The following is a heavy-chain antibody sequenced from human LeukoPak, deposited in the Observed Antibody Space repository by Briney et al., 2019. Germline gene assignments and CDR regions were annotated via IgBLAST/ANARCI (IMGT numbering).Heavy chain of an antibody. D-gene: IGHD3-10*01. CDR1: GGTFSSYA. CDR2: IIPIFGTA. CDR3: ASGWFGELWDYYYGMDV. V-gene: IGHV1-69*13. Sequence: EASVKVSCKVSGGTFSSYAISWVRQAPGQGLEWMGGIIPIFGTANYAQKFQGRVTITADESTSTAYMELSSLRSEDTAVYYCASGWFGELWDYYYGMDVWGKGTTVTVSS. J-gene: IGHJ6*04.